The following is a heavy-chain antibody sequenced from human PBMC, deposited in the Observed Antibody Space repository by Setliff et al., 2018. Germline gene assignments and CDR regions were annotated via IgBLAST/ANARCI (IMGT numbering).Heavy chain of an antibody. V-gene: IGHV4-4*07. CDR3: VLTPSNLFDY. J-gene: IGHJ4*02. CDR2: MYTSGHT. D-gene: IGHD7-27*01. Sequence: PSETLSLTCTVSGGSISTYYWSWIRQPAGKGLEWIGRMYTSGHTNYNTSLKSRVTMSLDTSKNQFSLKLNSATAADTAMYYCVLTPSNLFDYWGQGTLVTVSS. CDR1: GGSISTYY.